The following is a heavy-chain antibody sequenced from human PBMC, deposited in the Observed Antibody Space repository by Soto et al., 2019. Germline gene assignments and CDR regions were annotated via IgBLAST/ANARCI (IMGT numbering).Heavy chain of an antibody. CDR2: MEPSSGRT. J-gene: IGHJ4*02. D-gene: IGHD1-26*01. V-gene: IGHV1-8*01. CDR1: GYSFTGLD. CDR3: ARGVTAGVDH. Sequence: ASVKVSCKASGYSFTGLDINWVRQTTGQGLEWMGWMEPSSGRTGYAQKFQGRVTMTRDTSINTAYMELSSLTSDDTAFYYCARGVTAGVDHWGQGTLVTVSS.